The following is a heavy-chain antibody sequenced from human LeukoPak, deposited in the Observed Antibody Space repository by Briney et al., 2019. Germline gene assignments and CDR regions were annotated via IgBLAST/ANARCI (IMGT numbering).Heavy chain of an antibody. Sequence: SETLSLTCAVYGGSFSGYYWSWIRQPPGKGLEWIGEINHSGSTNYHPSLKSRVTISVDTSKNQFSLKLSSVTAADTAVYYCARRKGKLDYWGQGTLVTVSS. CDR3: ARRKGKLDY. V-gene: IGHV4-34*01. CDR2: INHSGST. J-gene: IGHJ4*02. D-gene: IGHD3-10*01. CDR1: GGSFSGYY.